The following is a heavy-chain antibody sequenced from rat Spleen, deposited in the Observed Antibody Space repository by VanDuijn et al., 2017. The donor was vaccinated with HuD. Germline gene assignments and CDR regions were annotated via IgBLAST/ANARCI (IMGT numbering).Heavy chain of an antibody. J-gene: IGHJ1*01. D-gene: IGHD2-2*01. V-gene: IGHV5-29*01. CDR3: AGAGYLRDWYFDF. Sequence: EVQLVESGGGLVRPGGSLKLSCSVSGFTFSNFDMAWVRQAPAKGLEWVATISSDGSTTYYRDSVKGRFTISRDNAKRTLFLQMDSLRSDDTATYFCAGAGYLRDWYFDFWGPGTMVTVSS. CDR1: GFTFSNFD. CDR2: ISSDGSTT.